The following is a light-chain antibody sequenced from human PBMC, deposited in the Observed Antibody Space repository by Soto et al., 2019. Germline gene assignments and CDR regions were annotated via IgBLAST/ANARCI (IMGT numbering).Light chain of an antibody. V-gene: IGKV3-20*01. CDR2: AAS. Sequence: EIVLTQSPGTLSLSPGERATLSCRASQSVGSSYLAWYQQKPGQAPRLLIYAASSRATGVPERFSGSGSGTDFTLTISRLEPEDFAVYYCQQYGISPPNTFDQGTRLEIK. J-gene: IGKJ5*01. CDR3: QQYGISPPNT. CDR1: QSVGSSY.